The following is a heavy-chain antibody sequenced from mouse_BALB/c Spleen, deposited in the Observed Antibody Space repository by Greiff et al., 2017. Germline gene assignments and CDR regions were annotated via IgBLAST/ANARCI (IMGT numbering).Heavy chain of an antibody. Sequence: VMLVESGAELVRPGTSVKISCKASGYTFTNYWLGWVKQRPGHGLEWIGDIYPGGGYTNYNEKFKGKATLTADTSSSTAYMQLSSLTSEDSAVYFCARGITSYFDYWGQGTTLTVSS. CDR1: GYTFTNYW. J-gene: IGHJ2*01. CDR2: IYPGGGYT. V-gene: IGHV1-63*02. CDR3: ARGITSYFDY. D-gene: IGHD1-1*01.